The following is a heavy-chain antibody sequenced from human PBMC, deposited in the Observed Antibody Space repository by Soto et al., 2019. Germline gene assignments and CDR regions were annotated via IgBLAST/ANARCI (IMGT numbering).Heavy chain of an antibody. D-gene: IGHD3-16*02. V-gene: IGHV4-34*01. CDR3: ARPVIWGSYRPLSI. CDR2: INHSGST. J-gene: IGHJ3*02. CDR1: GGSFSGYY. Sequence: SETLSLTCAVYGGSFSGYYWSWIRQPPGKGLEWIGEINHSGSTNYNPSLKSRVTISVDTSKNQFSLKLSSVTAADTAVYYCARPVIWGSYRPLSIWGQGTMVTVSS.